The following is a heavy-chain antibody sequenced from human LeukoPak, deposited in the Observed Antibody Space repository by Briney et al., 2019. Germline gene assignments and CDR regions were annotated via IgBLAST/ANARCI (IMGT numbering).Heavy chain of an antibody. CDR3: AKDHYYGSGSYYPTREDAFDI. CDR1: GFTFSSHG. V-gene: IGHV3-30*18. J-gene: IGHJ3*02. D-gene: IGHD3-10*01. Sequence: PGRSLRLSCAASGFTFSSHGMHWGRQAPGKGLEWVVVISADGDTKYYADSVKGRFTISRDNSKNTVYLEMNSLREEDTAVYYCAKDHYYGSGSYYPTREDAFDIWGQGTMVTVSS. CDR2: ISADGDTK.